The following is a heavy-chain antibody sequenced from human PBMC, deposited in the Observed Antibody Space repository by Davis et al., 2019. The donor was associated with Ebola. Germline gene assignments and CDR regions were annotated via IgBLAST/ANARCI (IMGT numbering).Heavy chain of an antibody. V-gene: IGHV3-21*01. CDR1: GFTFSSYS. CDR3: GLGGEMATQMVGY. J-gene: IGHJ4*02. CDR2: ISSSSSYI. D-gene: IGHD5-24*01. Sequence: GESLKISCAASGFTFSSYSMNWVRQAPGKGLEWVSSISSSSSYIYYADSVKGRFTISRDNAKNSLYLQMNSLRAEDTAVYYCGLGGEMATQMVGYWGQGTLVTVSS.